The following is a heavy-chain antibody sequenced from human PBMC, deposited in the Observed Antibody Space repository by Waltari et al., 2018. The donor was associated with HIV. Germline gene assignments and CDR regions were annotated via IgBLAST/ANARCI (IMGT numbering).Heavy chain of an antibody. Sequence: QLQLQESGPGLVKPSETLSLTCTVSGDSMTSTSYYWGWLRQPPGKGMDWIGSIHYSATTYYKSSLRSRVTISRDMSKKQFSLNLKSVTAADTAVYYCVRHEAGRSCGGDCYSVALDHWGRGILVIVSS. D-gene: IGHD2-21*02. J-gene: IGHJ4*02. CDR1: GDSMTSTSYY. CDR2: IHYSATT. CDR3: VRHEAGRSCGGDCYSVALDH. V-gene: IGHV4-39*01.